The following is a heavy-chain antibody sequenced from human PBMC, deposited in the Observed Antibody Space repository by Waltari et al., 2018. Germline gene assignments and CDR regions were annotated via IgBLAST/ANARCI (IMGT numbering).Heavy chain of an antibody. V-gene: IGHV4-30-4*08. CDR1: GGSISSGDYY. CDR2: IYYSGST. J-gene: IGHJ2*01. D-gene: IGHD6-6*01. CDR3: ARVGIAARRYWYFDL. Sequence: QVQLQESGPGLVKPSPTLSLPCTVSGGSISSGDYYWSWIRQPPGKGLEWIGYIYYSGSTYYNPSLKSRVTISVDTSKNQFSLKLSSVTAADTAVYYCARVGIAARRYWYFDLWGRGTLVTVSS.